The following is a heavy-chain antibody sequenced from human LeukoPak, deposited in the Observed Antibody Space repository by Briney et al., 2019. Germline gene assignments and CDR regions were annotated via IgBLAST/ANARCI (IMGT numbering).Heavy chain of an antibody. V-gene: IGHV3-74*01. CDR3: ARDQTQAGPTSVDF. CDR2: ISSDGTKT. CDR1: GFSFSTSW. Sequence: GGSLRLSCVASGFSFSTSWMHWVRQTPGKELLWLSRISSDGTKTKYADSVKGRFTISRDNAKSTLYLQMNSLRAEDTAVYYCARDQTQAGPTSVDFWGQGTLVTVSS. J-gene: IGHJ4*02.